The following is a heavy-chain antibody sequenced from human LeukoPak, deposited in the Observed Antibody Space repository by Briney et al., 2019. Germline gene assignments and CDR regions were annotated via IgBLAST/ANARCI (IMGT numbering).Heavy chain of an antibody. CDR2: IYPGDSDT. Sequence: GESLKISCKGSGYSFTSYWVGWVRRMPGKGLEWMGIIYPGDSDTRYSPSFQGQVTISADKSISTAYLQWSSLKASDTAMYYCARLGYYGSGSYYYFDYWGQGTLVTVSS. V-gene: IGHV5-51*01. D-gene: IGHD3-10*01. J-gene: IGHJ4*02. CDR3: ARLGYYGSGSYYYFDY. CDR1: GYSFTSYW.